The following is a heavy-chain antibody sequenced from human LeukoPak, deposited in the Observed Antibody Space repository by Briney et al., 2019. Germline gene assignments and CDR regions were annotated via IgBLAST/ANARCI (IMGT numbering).Heavy chain of an antibody. Sequence: KPSETLSLTCTVSGGSISSYYWSWIRQPPGKGLEWIGYIYYSGSTNYNPSLKSRVTISVDTSKNQFSLKLSSVTAADTAVYYCARCEVAPGHDAFDIWGQGTMVTVSS. V-gene: IGHV4-59*01. CDR2: IYYSGST. J-gene: IGHJ3*02. CDR3: ARCEVAPGHDAFDI. CDR1: GGSISSYY. D-gene: IGHD2-15*01.